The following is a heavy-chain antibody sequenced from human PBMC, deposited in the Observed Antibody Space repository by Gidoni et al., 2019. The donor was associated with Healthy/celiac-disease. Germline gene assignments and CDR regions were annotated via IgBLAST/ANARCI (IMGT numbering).Heavy chain of an antibody. V-gene: IGHV4-39*01. Sequence: QLQLQESGPGLVKPSETLSLTCTVSGGSISSSRYYWGWILQPPGKGLEWIGSIYSSGSTYYNTSLKSRVTIAVDTSKNQFSLKLSSVTAADTAVYYCARPHYSSGWYRMIDYYYYGMDVWGQGTTVTVSS. CDR1: GGSISSSRYY. CDR3: ARPHYSSGWYRMIDYYYYGMDV. J-gene: IGHJ6*02. D-gene: IGHD6-19*01. CDR2: IYSSGST.